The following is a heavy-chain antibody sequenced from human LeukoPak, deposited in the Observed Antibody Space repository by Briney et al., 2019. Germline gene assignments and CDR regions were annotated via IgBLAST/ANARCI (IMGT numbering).Heavy chain of an antibody. CDR1: GGSISRYY. CDR2: IYYSGST. CDR3: VRYYYDSSGYYNLDY. V-gene: IGHV4-59*01. D-gene: IGHD3-22*01. J-gene: IGHJ4*02. Sequence: SETLSLTCTVSGGSISRYYWSWIRQPPGKGLEGIGYIYYSGSTNYNPSLKSRVTISVDTSKNQFSLKLSSVTAADTAVYYCVRYYYDSSGYYNLDYWGQGTLVTVSS.